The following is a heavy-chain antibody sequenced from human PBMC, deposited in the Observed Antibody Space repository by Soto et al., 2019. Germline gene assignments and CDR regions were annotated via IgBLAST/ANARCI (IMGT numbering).Heavy chain of an antibody. D-gene: IGHD2-15*01. Sequence: SETLSLTCTVSGGSISSYYWSWIRQPPGKGLEWIGYIYYSGSTNYNPSLKSRVTISVDTSKNQFSLKLSSVTAADTAVYYCARLKRSGTTVVILIWGQGTLVTVSS. V-gene: IGHV4-59*01. CDR3: ARLKRSGTTVVILI. CDR2: IYYSGST. J-gene: IGHJ4*02. CDR1: GGSISSYY.